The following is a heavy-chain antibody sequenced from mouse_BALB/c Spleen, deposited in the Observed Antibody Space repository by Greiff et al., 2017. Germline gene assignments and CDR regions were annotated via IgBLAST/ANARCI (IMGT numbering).Heavy chain of an antibody. CDR3: VRYYAMDY. Sequence: EVQGVESGGGLVQPGGSRKLSCAASGFTFSSFGMHWVRQAPEKGLEWVAYISSGSSTIYYADTVKGRFTISRDNPKNTLFLQMTSLRSEDTAMYYCVRYYAMDYWGQGTSVTVSS. CDR2: ISSGSSTI. CDR1: GFTFSSFG. J-gene: IGHJ4*01. V-gene: IGHV5-17*02.